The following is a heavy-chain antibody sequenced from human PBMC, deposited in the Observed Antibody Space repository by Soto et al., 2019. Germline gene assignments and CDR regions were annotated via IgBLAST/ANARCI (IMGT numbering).Heavy chain of an antibody. D-gene: IGHD6-13*01. J-gene: IGHJ6*02. CDR3: ARQGYSSSWFYYYYYGMDV. CDR2: IYYSGST. Sequence: KTSETLSLTCSVSGGSISSSSYYWGWIRQPPGKGLEWIGSIYYSGSTYYNPSLKSRVTISVDTSKNQFALKLSSVTAADTAVYYCARQGYSSSWFYYYYYGMDVWGQGTTVTVSS. V-gene: IGHV4-39*01. CDR1: GGSISSSSYY.